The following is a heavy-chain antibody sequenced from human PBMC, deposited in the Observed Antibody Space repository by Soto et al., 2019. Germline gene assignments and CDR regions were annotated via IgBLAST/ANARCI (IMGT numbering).Heavy chain of an antibody. CDR1: DGSVTGYS. J-gene: IGHJ5*02. D-gene: IGHD3-22*01. V-gene: IGHV4-4*08. Sequence: QAQLQESGPGLVKPSETLTLTCSVSDGSVTGYSWSWVRQPPGKGLEWIGQLYASGTTTTNPSLKSRVTMSLDTSQNHFSLRLNSVTAADTAVYFCARQAPDHSDSSTNCYAPWGQGTLVTVSS. CDR2: LYASGTT. CDR3: ARQAPDHSDSSTNCYAP.